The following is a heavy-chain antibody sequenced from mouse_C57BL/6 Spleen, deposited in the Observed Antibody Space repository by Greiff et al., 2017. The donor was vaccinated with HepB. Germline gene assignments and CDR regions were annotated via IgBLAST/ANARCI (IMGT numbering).Heavy chain of an antibody. CDR3: ARSTNWDGRGWFAY. CDR2: INPSNGGT. Sequence: QVQLQQPGTELVKPGASVKLSCKASGYTFTSYWMHWVTQRPGQGLEWIGNINPSNGGTNYNEKFKSKATLTVDKSSTTAYMQLSSLTSEDSAVYYCARSTNWDGRGWFAYWGQGTLVTVSA. V-gene: IGHV1-53*01. J-gene: IGHJ3*01. D-gene: IGHD4-1*02. CDR1: GYTFTSYW.